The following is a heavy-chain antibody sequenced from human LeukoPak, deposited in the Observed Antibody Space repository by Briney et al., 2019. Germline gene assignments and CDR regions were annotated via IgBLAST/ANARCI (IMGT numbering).Heavy chain of an antibody. J-gene: IGHJ4*02. CDR3: ARETYGDLLSYFDY. CDR1: GGSISSYY. Sequence: PSETLSLTCTVSGGSISSYYWSWIRQPPGKGLEWIGYIYYSGSTNYNPSLKSRVTISVDTSKNQFSLKLSSVTAADTAVCYCARETYGDLLSYFDYWGQGTLVTVSS. CDR2: IYYSGST. V-gene: IGHV4-59*01. D-gene: IGHD4-17*01.